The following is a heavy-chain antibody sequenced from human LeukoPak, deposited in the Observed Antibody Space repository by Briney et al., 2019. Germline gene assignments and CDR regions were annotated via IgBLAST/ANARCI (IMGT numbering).Heavy chain of an antibody. CDR2: IYYSGST. CDR3: ARGHSVTTLYDYVWGSYDI. CDR1: GGSISSSSYY. D-gene: IGHD3-16*01. V-gene: IGHV4-61*05. Sequence: SETLSLTCTVSGGSISSSSYYWGWIRQPPGKGLEWIGYIYYSGSTNYNPSLKSRVTISVDTSKNQFSLKLSSVTAADTAVYYCARGHSVTTLYDYVWGSYDIWGQGTMVTVSS. J-gene: IGHJ3*02.